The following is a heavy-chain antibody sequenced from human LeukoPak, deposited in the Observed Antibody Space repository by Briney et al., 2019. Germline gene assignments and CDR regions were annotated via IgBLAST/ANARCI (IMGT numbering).Heavy chain of an antibody. V-gene: IGHV3-23*01. CDR1: GFTFSSYG. CDR3: AKDLGLHYYDSSGYYFPRFLDY. J-gene: IGHJ4*02. CDR2: TSGSGGST. D-gene: IGHD3-22*01. Sequence: GGSLRLSCAASGFTFSSYGMSWVRQAPGKGLEGVSATSGSGGSTYYADSVKGRFTISRDNSKNTLYLQMNSLRAEDTAVYYCAKDLGLHYYDSSGYYFPRFLDYWGQGTLVTVPS.